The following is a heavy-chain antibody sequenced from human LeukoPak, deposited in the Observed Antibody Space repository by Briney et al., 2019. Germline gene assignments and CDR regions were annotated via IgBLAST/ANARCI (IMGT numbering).Heavy chain of an antibody. V-gene: IGHV1-69*13. D-gene: IGHD2-15*01. J-gene: IGHJ4*02. Sequence: ASVKVSCKASGGTFSSYAISWVRQAPGQGLEWMGGIIPIFGTANYAQKFQGRVTITADESTSTAYMELSSLRSEDTAVYYCARGSGYCSGGSCYPTDYWGQGTLVTVSS. CDR1: GGTFSSYA. CDR3: ARGSGYCSGGSCYPTDY. CDR2: IIPIFGTA.